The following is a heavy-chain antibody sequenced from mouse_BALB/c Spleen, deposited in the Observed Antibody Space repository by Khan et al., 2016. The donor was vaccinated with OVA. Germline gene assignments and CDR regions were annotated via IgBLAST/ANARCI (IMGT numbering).Heavy chain of an antibody. CDR3: ARDGSRYNYAIDY. CDR1: GYSITSDYA. V-gene: IGHV3-2*02. D-gene: IGHD2-3*01. Sequence: EVQLQESGPGLVKPSQSLSLTCTVTGYSITSDYAWNWIRQFPGNKLEWMGYINYSGSANYNPALKSRISITRDTSKNQFFLQLNSGTTADSATYYCARDGSRYNYAIDYWGQGTSVTVSS. CDR2: INYSGSA. J-gene: IGHJ4*01.